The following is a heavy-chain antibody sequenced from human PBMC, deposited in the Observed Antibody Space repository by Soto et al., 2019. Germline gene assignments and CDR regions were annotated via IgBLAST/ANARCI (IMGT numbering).Heavy chain of an antibody. V-gene: IGHV3-23*01. D-gene: IGHD3-22*01. J-gene: IGHJ1*01. Sequence: EVQLLESGGGLVQPGGSLRLSCAASGFTFSSYAMSWVRQAPGKGLEWVSAISGSGGSTYYADSVKGRFTISRDNSKNTLYLPMNSLRAEDTAVYYCAKSPAAYYYDSSGYFQHWGQGTLVTVSS. CDR1: GFTFSSYA. CDR3: AKSPAAYYYDSSGYFQH. CDR2: ISGSGGST.